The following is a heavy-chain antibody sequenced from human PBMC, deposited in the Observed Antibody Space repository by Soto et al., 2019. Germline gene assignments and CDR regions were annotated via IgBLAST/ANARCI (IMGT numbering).Heavy chain of an antibody. D-gene: IGHD4-17*01. CDR1: GGSISSSSYY. Sequence: QLQLQESGPGLVKPSETLSLTCTVSGGSISSSSYYWGWVRQPPGKGLEWIGSIYYSGSTYYNPSLKSRVTVSVDTSKNQFCLKMSSVTDADTAVYYCATSVGATYGDYGGGFNNWGQGTLGTVSS. J-gene: IGHJ4*02. V-gene: IGHV4-39*01. CDR3: ATSVGATYGDYGGGFNN. CDR2: IYYSGST.